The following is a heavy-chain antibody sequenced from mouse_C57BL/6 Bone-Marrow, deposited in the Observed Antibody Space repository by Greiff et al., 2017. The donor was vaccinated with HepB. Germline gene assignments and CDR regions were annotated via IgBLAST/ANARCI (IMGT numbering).Heavy chain of an antibody. D-gene: IGHD1-1*01. CDR1: GYTFTSYG. J-gene: IGHJ3*01. V-gene: IGHV1-81*01. Sequence: QVQLQQSGAELARPGASVKLSCKASGYTFTSYGISWVKQRTGQGLEWIGEIYPRSGNTYYNEKFKGKATLTADKSSSTAYMELRSLTSEDSAVYFCARDYYYGSSYVWCAYGGQGTLVTVCA. CDR2: IYPRSGNT. CDR3: ARDYYYGSSYVWCAY.